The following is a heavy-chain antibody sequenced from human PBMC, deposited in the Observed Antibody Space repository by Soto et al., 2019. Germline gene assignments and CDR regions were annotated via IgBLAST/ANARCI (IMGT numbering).Heavy chain of an antibody. V-gene: IGHV4-59*02. CDR3: ARVVASGFSDS. J-gene: IGHJ4*02. CDR2: VHGQGNT. D-gene: IGHD3-10*01. Sequence: SETLSLTCSVSLGSVSGNYWSWIRRAPGKGLEWIGYVHGQGNTMYNPSLSSRITMSIDKSTNQFSLDLASVTAADSAVYYCARVVASGFSDSWGQGILVTVSS. CDR1: LGSVSGNY.